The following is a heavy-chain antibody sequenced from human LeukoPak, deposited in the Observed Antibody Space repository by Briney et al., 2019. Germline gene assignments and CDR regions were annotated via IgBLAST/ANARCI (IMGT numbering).Heavy chain of an antibody. V-gene: IGHV4-4*07. CDR2: IYTSGSA. CDR3: AREEWLSLYYMDV. D-gene: IGHD3-3*01. Sequence: PSETLSLTCTVSGGSISSYYWSWIRQPAGKGLEWIGRIYTSGSANYNPSLKSRVTMSVDTSKNQFSLKLSSVTAADTAVYYCAREEWLSLYYMDVWGKGTTVTVSS. CDR1: GGSISSYY. J-gene: IGHJ6*03.